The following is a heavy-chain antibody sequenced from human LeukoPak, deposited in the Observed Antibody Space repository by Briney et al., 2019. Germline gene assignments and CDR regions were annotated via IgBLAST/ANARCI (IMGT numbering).Heavy chain of an antibody. Sequence: GGALRLSCAASGFTFSSYAMNWVGQARGRGGEGVSAISGSGGSTYYADSVKGRFTISRDNSKNTLYLQMNRLRAEDTAVYYCADYYYDSSGYYPEYFQHWGQGTLVTVSS. V-gene: IGHV3-23*01. CDR2: ISGSGGST. J-gene: IGHJ1*01. D-gene: IGHD3-22*01. CDR3: ADYYYDSSGYYPEYFQH. CDR1: GFTFSSYA.